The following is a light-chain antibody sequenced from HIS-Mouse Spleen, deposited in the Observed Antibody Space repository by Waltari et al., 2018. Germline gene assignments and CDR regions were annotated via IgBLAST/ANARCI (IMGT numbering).Light chain of an antibody. J-gene: IGLJ2*01. CDR1: ALPNKY. CDR3: YSTDSSGNHRV. V-gene: IGLV3-10*01. CDR2: EDS. Sequence: SYELTQPPSVSVSPGQTARITCSGDALPNKYAYWYQQKSGQAQVLVIYEDSKRPSGIPEGFCGYSSGTMATLTISGAQVEDEADYYCYSTDSSGNHRVFGGGTKLTVL.